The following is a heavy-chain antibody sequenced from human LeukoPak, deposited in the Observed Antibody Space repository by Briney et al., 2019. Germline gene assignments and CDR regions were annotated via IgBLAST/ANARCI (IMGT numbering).Heavy chain of an antibody. D-gene: IGHD3-3*01. V-gene: IGHV4-34*01. Sequence: SETPSLTCAVYGGSFSGYYWSWIRQPPGKGLEWIGEINHSGSTNYNPSLKSPVTIAVYTSKNQFSLKLSSVTAADTAVYYCARHQYDFWSGYQKNWFDPWGQGTLVTVSS. J-gene: IGHJ5*02. CDR1: GGSFSGYY. CDR2: INHSGST. CDR3: ARHQYDFWSGYQKNWFDP.